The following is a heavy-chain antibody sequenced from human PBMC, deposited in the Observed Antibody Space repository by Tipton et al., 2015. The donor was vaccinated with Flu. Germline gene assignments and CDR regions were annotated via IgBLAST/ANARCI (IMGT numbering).Heavy chain of an antibody. D-gene: IGHD7-27*01. CDR1: GYSFSSHW. CDR2: IYPADSDT. J-gene: IGHJ4*02. Sequence: VQLVQSGAEVKKSGESLKISCKGSGYSFSSHWIVWARQMPGRGLEWMGVIYPADSDTRYSPSFQGQVTMSADKSTNTAYLQWSSRKASDTAIYYCARSRLRGIITGVGFDYWGQGTLVTVSS. V-gene: IGHV5-51*01. CDR3: ARSRLRGIITGVGFDY.